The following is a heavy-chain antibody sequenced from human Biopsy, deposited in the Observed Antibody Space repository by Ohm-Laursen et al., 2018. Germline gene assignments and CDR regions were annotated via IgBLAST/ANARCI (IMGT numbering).Heavy chain of an antibody. V-gene: IGHV4-34*08. D-gene: IGHD2-15*01. J-gene: IGHJ4*02. CDR3: GNEVHGRDY. CDR1: GKTFSDYQ. CDR2: INQAGTT. Sequence: GTLSLTWAVFGKTFSDYQWSWIRQPPGKGLEWIGQINQAGTTNYNPSLKSRVSISADASKYEFSLRLTSVTAADTVVYLCGNEVHGRDYWGLGAQVTVSS.